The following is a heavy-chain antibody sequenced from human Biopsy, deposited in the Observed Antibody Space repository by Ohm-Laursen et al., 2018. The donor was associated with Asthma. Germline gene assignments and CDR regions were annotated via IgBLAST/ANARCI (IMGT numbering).Heavy chain of an antibody. CDR1: GYTFNSAG. D-gene: IGHD4-23*01. V-gene: IGHV1-18*01. CDR3: ARAVDFSHYYGIDV. CDR2: ISVYNGNT. Sequence: GSSVKVSCKPSGYTFNSAGITWVRQAPGQGLEWMGWISVYNGNTKVAQKLQDRVTMITDTSTSTAYMELRRLRSDDTAVYFCARAVDFSHYYGIDVWGQGATVTVS. J-gene: IGHJ6*02.